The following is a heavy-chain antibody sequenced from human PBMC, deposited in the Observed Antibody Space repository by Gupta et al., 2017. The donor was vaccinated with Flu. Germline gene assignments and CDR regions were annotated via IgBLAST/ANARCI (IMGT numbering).Heavy chain of an antibody. V-gene: IGHV3-30*18. CDR1: GFTFSSYG. CDR3: AKVLRFLEWLSS. CDR2: ISYDGSNK. D-gene: IGHD3-3*01. J-gene: IGHJ5*02. Sequence: QVQLVESGGGVVQPGRSLRLSCAASGFTFSSYGMHWVRQAPGKGLEWVAVISYDGSNKYYADSVKGRFTISRDNSKNTLYLQMNSLRAEDTAVYYCAKVLRFLEWLSSWGQGTLVTVSS.